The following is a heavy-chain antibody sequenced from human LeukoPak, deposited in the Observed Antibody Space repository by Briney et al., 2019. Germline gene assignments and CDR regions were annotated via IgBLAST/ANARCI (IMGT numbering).Heavy chain of an antibody. Sequence: ASVKVSCKASGGTFSSYAISWVRQAPGQGLEWMGRITPILGIANYAQKFQGRVTITADKSTSTAYMELSSLRSEDTAVYYCARANSGIVGATTVDYWGQGTLVTVS. CDR1: GGTFSSYA. D-gene: IGHD1-26*01. CDR2: ITPILGIA. J-gene: IGHJ4*02. V-gene: IGHV1-69*04. CDR3: ARANSGIVGATTVDY.